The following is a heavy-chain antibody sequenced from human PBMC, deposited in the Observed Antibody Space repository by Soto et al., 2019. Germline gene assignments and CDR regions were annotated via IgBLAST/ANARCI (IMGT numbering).Heavy chain of an antibody. V-gene: IGHV4-39*01. Sequence: SETLSLTCTVSGGSISSSSYYWGWIRQPPGKGLEWIGSIYYSGSTYYNPSLKSRVTISVDTSKNQFSLKLSSVTAADTAVYYCARNNVLRFLEWFGGWFDPWGQGTLVTVSS. CDR3: ARNNVLRFLEWFGGWFDP. CDR2: IYYSGST. CDR1: GGSISSSSYY. D-gene: IGHD3-3*01. J-gene: IGHJ5*02.